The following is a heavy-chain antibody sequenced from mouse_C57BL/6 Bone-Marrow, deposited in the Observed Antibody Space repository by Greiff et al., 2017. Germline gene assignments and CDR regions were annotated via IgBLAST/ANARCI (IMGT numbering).Heavy chain of an antibody. CDR2: IWSGGST. J-gene: IGHJ2*01. CDR3: ARGGLLRLDY. Sequence: QVQLQQSGPGLVQPSQSLSITCTVSGFSLPSSGVHWVRQSPGNGLEWLGVIWSGGSTDYNAAFISKLSISKDNSKSPVFFQMNSLQADDTAIYYCARGGLLRLDYWGQGTTLTVSS. D-gene: IGHD2-3*01. CDR1: GFSLPSSG. V-gene: IGHV2-2*01.